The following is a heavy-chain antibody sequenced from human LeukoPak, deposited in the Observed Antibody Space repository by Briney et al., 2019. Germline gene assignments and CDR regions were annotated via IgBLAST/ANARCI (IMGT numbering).Heavy chain of an antibody. Sequence: GGSLRLSCAASGYTFSDFSVNWVRQAPGKGLEWVTSISVRSNYRYYADSVRGRFTISRDDARDSLFLQMNSLRAEDTAVYFCVRLRRNNDRSGYYYYYDYWGQGTLVTVSS. CDR2: ISVRSNYR. J-gene: IGHJ4*02. CDR1: GYTFSDFS. D-gene: IGHD3-22*01. V-gene: IGHV3-21*01. CDR3: VRLRRNNDRSGYYYYYDY.